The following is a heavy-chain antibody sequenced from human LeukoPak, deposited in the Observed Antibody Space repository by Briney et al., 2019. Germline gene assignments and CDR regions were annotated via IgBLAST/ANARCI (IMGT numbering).Heavy chain of an antibody. CDR2: ISGSGGST. CDR3: AQDHTTNNLGDDY. V-gene: IGHV3-23*01. Sequence: GGSLRLSCTASGFTFRNYAMSWVRQAPGKGLEWVSSISGSGGSTYFADSVKGRFTFSRDNSQNTLFLQMNSLRAEDTAVYYCAQDHTTNNLGDDYWGQGTLVTVSS. D-gene: IGHD3-16*01. J-gene: IGHJ4*02. CDR1: GFTFRNYA.